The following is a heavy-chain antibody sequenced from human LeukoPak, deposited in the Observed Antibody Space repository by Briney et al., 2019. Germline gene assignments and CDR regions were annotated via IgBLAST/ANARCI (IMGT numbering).Heavy chain of an antibody. CDR1: GGSFSGYY. J-gene: IGHJ6*02. Sequence: SETLSLTCAVYGGSFSGYYWSWIRQPPGKGLEWIGEINHSGSTNYNPSLKSRVTISVDTSKNQFSLKLSSVTAADTAVYYCASGGAYCSSTSCYVYYGMDVWGQGTTVTVSS. D-gene: IGHD2-2*01. V-gene: IGHV4-34*01. CDR3: ASGGAYCSSTSCYVYYGMDV. CDR2: INHSGST.